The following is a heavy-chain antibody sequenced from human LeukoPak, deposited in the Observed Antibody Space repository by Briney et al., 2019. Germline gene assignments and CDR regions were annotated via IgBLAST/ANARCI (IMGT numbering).Heavy chain of an antibody. D-gene: IGHD1-1*01. CDR1: GFTFSSFA. CDR2: ISGSGDST. CDR3: ATNRTTGGHRFDY. V-gene: IGHV3-23*01. Sequence: GRSLRLSCTASGFTFSSFAMSWVRQAPGKGLDWVSAISGSGDSTSYADSVRGRFIISRDNSKNTLYLQMDSLRAEDTAVYYCATNRTTGGHRFDYWGQGTLVTVSS. J-gene: IGHJ4*02.